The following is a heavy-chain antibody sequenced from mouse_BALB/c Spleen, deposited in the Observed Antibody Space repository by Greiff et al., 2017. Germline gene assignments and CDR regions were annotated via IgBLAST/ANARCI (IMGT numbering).Heavy chain of an antibody. CDR3: ARGYGNPYYAMDY. D-gene: IGHD2-1*01. Sequence: QVQHQQPGAELVKPGASVKLSCKASGYTFTSYWMHWVKQRPGQGLEWIGEINPSNGRTNYNEKFKSKATLTVDKSSSTAYMQLSSLTSEDSAVYYCARGYGNPYYAMDYWGQGTSVTVSS. J-gene: IGHJ4*01. CDR2: INPSNGRT. V-gene: IGHV1S81*02. CDR1: GYTFTSYW.